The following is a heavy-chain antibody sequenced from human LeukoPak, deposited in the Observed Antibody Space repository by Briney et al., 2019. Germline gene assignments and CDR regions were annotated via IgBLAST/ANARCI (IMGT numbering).Heavy chain of an antibody. CDR1: GYTFTGYY. CDR2: INPNSGGT. D-gene: IGHD4-17*01. V-gene: IGHV1-2*02. Sequence: ASVKVSCKASGYTFTGYYMHWVRQAPGQGLEWMGWINPNSGGTYSAQKFQGRVSMTSDTSISTAYMELSRLRSDDTAVYYCARGGAGLRLVYFDYWGQGTLVTVSS. J-gene: IGHJ4*02. CDR3: ARGGAGLRLVYFDY.